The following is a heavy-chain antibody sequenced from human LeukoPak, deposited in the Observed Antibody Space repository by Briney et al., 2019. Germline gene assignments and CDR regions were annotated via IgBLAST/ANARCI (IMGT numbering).Heavy chain of an antibody. D-gene: IGHD3-3*01. Sequence: ASVKVSCKASGGTFSSYAISWVRQAPGQGLEWMGGIIPIFGTANYAQKFQGRVTITADKSTSTAYMELSSLRSEDTAVYYCARVFQYYDFWSGYPYYYYYMDVWGKGTTVTVSS. CDR1: GGTFSSYA. CDR3: ARVFQYYDFWSGYPYYYYYMDV. J-gene: IGHJ6*03. CDR2: IIPIFGTA. V-gene: IGHV1-69*06.